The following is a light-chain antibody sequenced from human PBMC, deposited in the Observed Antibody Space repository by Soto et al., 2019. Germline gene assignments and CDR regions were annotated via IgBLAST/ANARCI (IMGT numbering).Light chain of an antibody. CDR2: VAS. J-gene: IGKJ2*01. V-gene: IGKV3-20*01. CDR3: QQYGSSPRT. CDR1: QSISSTY. Sequence: EIVLTQSPGTLSLSPGERATLSCRASQSISSTYLAWYQQKPGQAPRLLISVASSRATGSPDRFSGSGSGTDFTLTISSLEPEDFAVYYCQQYGSSPRTFGQGTKLEIK.